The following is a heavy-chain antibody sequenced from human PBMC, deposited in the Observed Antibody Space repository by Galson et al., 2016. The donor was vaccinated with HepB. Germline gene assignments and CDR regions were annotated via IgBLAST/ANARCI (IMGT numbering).Heavy chain of an antibody. D-gene: IGHD6-19*01. Sequence: SETLSLTCAVSGGSISSENWWSWVRQPPGKGLEWIGEIYRSGTSNSHPSLKSRVTIPLDKSNNQFSLRLSSVTAADTALYYCARHIGVPGTGGFDFWGQGILVTVSS. J-gene: IGHJ4*02. CDR3: ARHIGVPGTGGFDF. CDR1: GGSISSENW. CDR2: IYRSGTS. V-gene: IGHV4-4*02.